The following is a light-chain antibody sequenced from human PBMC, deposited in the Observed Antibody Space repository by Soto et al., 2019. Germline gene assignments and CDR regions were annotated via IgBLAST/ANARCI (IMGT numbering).Light chain of an antibody. CDR2: GDT. J-gene: IGLJ1*01. Sequence: QSVLTQPPSVSGAPGQRVTISCTGSTSNIGAVYDVHWYRQLAGTAPKLLLSGDTNRPSRVPDRFSGSKSGTSASLTISGLQADDAGDYYCQTYDTSLSGIVFGSGTKLTVL. CDR3: QTYDTSLSGIV. CDR1: TSNIGAVYD. V-gene: IGLV1-40*01.